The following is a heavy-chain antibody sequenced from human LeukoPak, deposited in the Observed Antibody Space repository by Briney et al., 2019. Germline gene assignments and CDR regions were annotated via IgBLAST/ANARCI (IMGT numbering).Heavy chain of an antibody. CDR2: IFYSGTT. CDR1: GGSISSSSYY. J-gene: IGHJ5*02. V-gene: IGHV4-39*01. Sequence: SETLSLTCTVSGGSISSSSYYWGWIRQPPGKGLEWIGTIFYSGTTYYNPSLKSRVTISVDTSKNQFSLKLSSVTAADTAVYYCARRRSSGWYTGEGFDPWGQGTLVTVSS. CDR3: ARRRSSGWYTGEGFDP. D-gene: IGHD6-19*01.